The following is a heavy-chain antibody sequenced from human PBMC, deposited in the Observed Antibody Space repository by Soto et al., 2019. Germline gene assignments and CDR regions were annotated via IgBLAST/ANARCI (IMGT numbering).Heavy chain of an antibody. CDR3: ARVAGHKNARFDT. CDR2: INPNNGDT. V-gene: IGHV1-2*02. J-gene: IGHJ4*02. D-gene: IGHD1-1*01. CDR1: GYTFTGYY. Sequence: ASVKVSCKASGYTFTGYYIHWVRQAPGQGLEWMGWINPNNGDTNYAQKFQGRVTMTRDTSITTTYMELNSLTSDDTAVYYCARVAGHKNARFDTWGQGALVTVSS.